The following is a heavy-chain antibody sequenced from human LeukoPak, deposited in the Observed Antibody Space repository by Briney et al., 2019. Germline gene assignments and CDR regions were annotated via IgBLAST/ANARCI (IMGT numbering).Heavy chain of an antibody. CDR2: INSDGTSA. CDR1: GFTFSTYA. CDR3: ARDRSPGWFGP. Sequence: GGSLRLSCAASGFTFSTYAMAWVRQAPGKGLEWVSRINSDGTSASYVDSVEGRFTISRDNARNTLYLQMNSLRAEDTAVYYCARDRSPGWFGPWGQGTLVTVSS. V-gene: IGHV3-74*01. J-gene: IGHJ5*02.